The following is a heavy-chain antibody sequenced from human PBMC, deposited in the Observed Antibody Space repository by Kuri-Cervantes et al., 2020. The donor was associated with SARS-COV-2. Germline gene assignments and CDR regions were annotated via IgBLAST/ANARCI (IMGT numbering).Heavy chain of an antibody. D-gene: IGHD4-17*01. CDR2: ISSRSNYI. V-gene: IGHV3-21*01. CDR1: GFTFNRYS. Sequence: GESLKISCAASGFTFNRYSMNWVRQAPGKGLEWVSSISSRSNYIYYADSVKGRFTISRNNAKKALFLQMNSLRAEDTAVYYCARSPGDGDYDPFNYWGREHWSPSPQ. J-gene: IGHJ4*02. CDR3: ARSPGDGDYDPFNY.